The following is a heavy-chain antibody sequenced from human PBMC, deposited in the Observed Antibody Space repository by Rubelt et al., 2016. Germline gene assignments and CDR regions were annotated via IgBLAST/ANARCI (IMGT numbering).Heavy chain of an antibody. V-gene: IGHV1-3*01. Sequence: QVQLVPSGAEVKKPGASVKVSCTASGYTFTSYAMHWVRPAPGQSHEWMGWINAGTGNTKYSQKFQGRVTITRDASASTAYMWLSSLRSEDTAVYYCARGLGLGYSSSWFNWFDPWGQGTLVTVSS. CDR2: INAGTGNT. J-gene: IGHJ5*02. CDR3: ARGLGLGYSSSWFNWFDP. CDR1: GYTFTSYA. D-gene: IGHD6-13*01.